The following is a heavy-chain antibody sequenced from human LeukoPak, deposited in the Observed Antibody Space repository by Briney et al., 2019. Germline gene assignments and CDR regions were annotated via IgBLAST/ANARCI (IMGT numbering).Heavy chain of an antibody. V-gene: IGHV3-49*03. J-gene: IGHJ6*02. CDR3: TREISYYYGSGSYYEAHYGMDV. CDR1: GFTFGDYA. Sequence: GGSLRLSCTASGFTFGDYAMSWFRQAPGKGLEWVGFIRSKAYGGTTEYAASVKGRVTISRDDSKSIAYLQMNSLKTEDTAVYYCTREISYYYGSGSYYEAHYGMDVWGQGTTVTVSS. CDR2: IRSKAYGGTT. D-gene: IGHD3-10*01.